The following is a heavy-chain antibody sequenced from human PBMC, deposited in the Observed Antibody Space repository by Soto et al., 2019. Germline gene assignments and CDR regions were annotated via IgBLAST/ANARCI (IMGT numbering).Heavy chain of an antibody. Sequence: GGSLRLSCAASGFTFSSYWMHWVRQSPGKGLVWVSQIVSDGRSTTYADTVKGRFTVSRDNAKNKLFLQMNSLRAEDTAVYYCVRDYDSSGFYSGHWGQGTLVTVSS. D-gene: IGHD3-22*01. CDR2: IVSDGRST. J-gene: IGHJ4*02. CDR3: VRDYDSSGFYSGH. CDR1: GFTFSSYW. V-gene: IGHV3-74*03.